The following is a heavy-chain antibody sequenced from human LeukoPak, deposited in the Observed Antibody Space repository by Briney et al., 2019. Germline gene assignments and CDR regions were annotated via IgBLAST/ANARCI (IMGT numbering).Heavy chain of an antibody. J-gene: IGHJ4*02. CDR2: IYYSAST. Sequence: SETLSLTCTVSGDSISSYYWGWIRQSPGKGLECIGYIYYSASTYYNPSLKSRVTFSVDTSKNQFSLKLSSVTAADTAVYYCARGRIGSSWFPFDYWGQGTLVTVSS. CDR1: GDSISSYY. CDR3: ARGRIGSSWFPFDY. D-gene: IGHD6-13*01. V-gene: IGHV4-59*12.